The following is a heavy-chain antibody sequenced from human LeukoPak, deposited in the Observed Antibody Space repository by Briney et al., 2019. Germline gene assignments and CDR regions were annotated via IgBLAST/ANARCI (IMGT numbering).Heavy chain of an antibody. J-gene: IGHJ4*02. CDR3: AKCRGSSWSDYFDY. CDR1: GFSLSRYA. V-gene: IGHV3-23*01. D-gene: IGHD6-13*01. CDR2: ISDSGGST. Sequence: GGYLRLSCAVSGFSLSRYAMSWVRKAPGKGLEWVSAISDSGGSTYYADSVKGRFTISRDNSRNTLYLQMNALRAEDTAVYYCAKCRGSSWSDYFDYWGQGTLVTVSS.